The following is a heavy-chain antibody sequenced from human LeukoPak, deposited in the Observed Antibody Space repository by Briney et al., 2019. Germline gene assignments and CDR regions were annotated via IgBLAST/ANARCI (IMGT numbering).Heavy chain of an antibody. V-gene: IGHV1-46*01. CDR3: ARGVVTTSGYLDF. J-gene: IGHJ4*02. CDR1: GYTFTNYY. D-gene: IGHD2-21*02. CDR2: VNPSGGSI. Sequence: ASVKVSCKASGYTFTNYYMHWVRQAPGQGLEWMGIVNPSGGSIKYAQTFQGRVTMTRDPSTNTVYMDMSSLRSDDTAVYYCARGVVTTSGYLDFWGQGTLTTVSS.